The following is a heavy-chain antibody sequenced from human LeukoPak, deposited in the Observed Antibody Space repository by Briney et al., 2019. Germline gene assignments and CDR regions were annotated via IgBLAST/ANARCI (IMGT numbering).Heavy chain of an antibody. CDR3: ARDRGSGGCFGMDV. CDR2: ISYDGSCK. V-gene: IGHV3-30*04. CDR1: GFTFSSYA. J-gene: IGHJ6*02. D-gene: IGHD2-15*01. Sequence: GRSLRLSCAASGFTFSSYAMHWVRQAPGKGLEWVTFISYDGSCKHYADSVKGRFTVSRDNSKNTLYLQMNSLRAEDTTVFYCARDRGSGGCFGMDVWGQGTSVTVSS.